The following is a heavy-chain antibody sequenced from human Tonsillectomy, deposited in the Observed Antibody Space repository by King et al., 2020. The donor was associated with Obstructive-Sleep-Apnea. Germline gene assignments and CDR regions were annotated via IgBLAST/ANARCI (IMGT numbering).Heavy chain of an antibody. CDR3: ARGFYGDYVTFDY. J-gene: IGHJ4*02. D-gene: IGHD4-17*01. Sequence: VQLVESGGGVVQPGRSLRLSCAASGFTFSSYGMHWVRQAPGKGLEWVAVIWYDGSNKYYAGSVEGRFTIARDNSKNTLYLQMNSLRAEDTAVYYCARGFYGDYVTFDYWGQGTLVTVSS. CDR2: IWYDGSNK. CDR1: GFTFSSYG. V-gene: IGHV3-33*01.